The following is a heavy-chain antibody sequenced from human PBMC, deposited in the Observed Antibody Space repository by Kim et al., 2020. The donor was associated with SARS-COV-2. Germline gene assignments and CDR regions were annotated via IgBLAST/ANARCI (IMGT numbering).Heavy chain of an antibody. CDR1: GGTFSSYT. J-gene: IGHJ4*02. V-gene: IGHV1-69*13. Sequence: SVKVSCKASGGTFSSYTFTWVRQAPGQGLEWMGGIIPIFGPAKYAQRIQVRVTITADESTKTAYMELRSLRSEDTAVYFCARDTMTGSGSYKYWGQGTL. CDR2: IIPIFGPA. D-gene: IGHD3-10*01. CDR3: ARDTMTGSGSYKY.